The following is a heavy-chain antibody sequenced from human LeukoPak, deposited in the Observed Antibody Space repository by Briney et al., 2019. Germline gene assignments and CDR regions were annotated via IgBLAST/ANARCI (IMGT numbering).Heavy chain of an antibody. CDR1: GAFITNSHW. D-gene: IGHD4-17*01. V-gene: IGHV4-4*02. CDR3: ATYFYGEYGSYYFDY. Sequence: SGTLSLTCAVSGAFITNSHWWSWARQPPGKGLEWIGEIYHSGTTNYNPSLQSRVTMSVDKSKNLFSLKLSSVTAADTAVYYRATYFYGEYGSYYFDYWGQGTLVTVSS. CDR2: IYHSGTT. J-gene: IGHJ4*02.